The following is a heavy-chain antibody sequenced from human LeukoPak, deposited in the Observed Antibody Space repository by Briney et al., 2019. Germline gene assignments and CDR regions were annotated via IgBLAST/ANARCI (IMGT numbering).Heavy chain of an antibody. Sequence: SQTLSLTCALSGDSVSSNSAAWNWIRQSPSRGLEWLGRTYYRSKWYNDYAVSVESRITINPDTSKNQFSLQLNSVTPEDTAVYYCARDHRGSGIPHFYYGMDVWGPGTTVTVSS. J-gene: IGHJ6*02. CDR3: ARDHRGSGIPHFYYGMDV. V-gene: IGHV6-1*01. D-gene: IGHD2-15*01. CDR2: TYYRSKWYN. CDR1: GDSVSSNSAA.